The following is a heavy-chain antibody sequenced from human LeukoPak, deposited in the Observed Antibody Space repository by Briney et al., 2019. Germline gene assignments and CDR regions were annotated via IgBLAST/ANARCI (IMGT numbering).Heavy chain of an antibody. D-gene: IGHD6-13*01. Sequence: PSETLSLTCTVSGGSISSYYWSWIRQPPGKGLEWIGYIYDSGSTNYNPSLKSRVTISVDTSKNQFSLGLSSVTAADTAVYYCARVGDYTSSWYGSRSPQPDYWGQGTLVTVSS. CDR1: GGSISSYY. CDR3: ARVGDYTSSWYGSRSPQPDY. J-gene: IGHJ4*02. V-gene: IGHV4-59*01. CDR2: IYDSGST.